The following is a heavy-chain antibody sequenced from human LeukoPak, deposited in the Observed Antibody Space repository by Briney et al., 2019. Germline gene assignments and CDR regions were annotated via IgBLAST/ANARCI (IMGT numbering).Heavy chain of an antibody. CDR2: INPNSGGT. Sequence: ASVKVSCKASGYTFTGYYMHWVRQAPGQGLEWVGWINPNSGGTNYAQKFQGRVTMTRDTSISTAYMELSRLRSDDTAVYYCARGLLWFGELLNYYFDYWGQGTLVTVSS. CDR1: GYTFTGYY. V-gene: IGHV1-2*02. D-gene: IGHD3-10*01. CDR3: ARGLLWFGELLNYYFDY. J-gene: IGHJ4*02.